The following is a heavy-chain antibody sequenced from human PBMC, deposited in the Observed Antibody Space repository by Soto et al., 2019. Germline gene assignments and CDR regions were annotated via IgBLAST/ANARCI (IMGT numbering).Heavy chain of an antibody. Sequence: EVQLVESGGGLIQPGGSLRLSCVASGFSLSGYWMHWVRQAPGKGPVWVSRINSDGSTTNYADYVKGQFTLSSDNAESTVYLHMNSLRAEDTAVYYCARGIKNIYAVEVWGPGTTVTVSS. CDR1: GFSLSGYW. V-gene: IGHV3-74*01. J-gene: IGHJ6*02. CDR2: INSDGSTT. D-gene: IGHD2-15*01. CDR3: ARGIKNIYAVEV.